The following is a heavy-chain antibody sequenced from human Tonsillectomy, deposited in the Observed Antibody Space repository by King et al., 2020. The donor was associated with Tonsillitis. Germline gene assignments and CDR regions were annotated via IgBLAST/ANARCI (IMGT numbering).Heavy chain of an antibody. J-gene: IGHJ4*02. V-gene: IGHV3-30*18. CDR3: AKDRGEMAAIGFDY. D-gene: IGHD5-24*01. Sequence: VQLVESGGGVVPPGRSLRLSCAASGFTFSSYGMHWVRQAPGKGLEWVTVISYDGSNKNYADSVKGRFTISRDNSKNTLYLQMNSLRAEDTAVYYCAKDRGEMAAIGFDYWGQGTLVTVSS. CDR1: GFTFSSYG. CDR2: ISYDGSNK.